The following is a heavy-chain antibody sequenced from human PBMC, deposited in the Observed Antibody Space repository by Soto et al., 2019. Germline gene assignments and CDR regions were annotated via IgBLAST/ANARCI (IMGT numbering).Heavy chain of an antibody. CDR3: ARGLVVVPAAIMWFGESMGTYYFDY. CDR1: VGSYSGYY. CDR2: INHSGST. V-gene: IGHV4-34*01. J-gene: IGHJ4*02. D-gene: IGHD2-2*01. Sequence: PSETLSLTCAVYVGSYSGYYGSWMRQPPVEALEWAAQINHSGSTNYNPSLKSRFTISVDTSKNQFSLKLSSVTAADTAVYYCARGLVVVPAAIMWFGESMGTYYFDYWGQGTLVTVS.